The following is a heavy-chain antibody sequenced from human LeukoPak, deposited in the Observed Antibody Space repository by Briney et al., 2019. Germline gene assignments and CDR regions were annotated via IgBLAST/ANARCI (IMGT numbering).Heavy chain of an antibody. CDR3: ARDGYSSSSEYYYYYYMDV. CDR2: ISSSSSYI. Sequence: GGSLRLSCAASGFTFSSYSMNWVRQAPGKGLEWVSSISSSSSYIYYADSVKGRFTISRDNAKNSLYLQMNSLRAEDTAVYYCARDGYSSSSEYYYYYYMDVWGKGTTVTVSS. V-gene: IGHV3-21*01. CDR1: GFTFSSYS. D-gene: IGHD6-6*01. J-gene: IGHJ6*03.